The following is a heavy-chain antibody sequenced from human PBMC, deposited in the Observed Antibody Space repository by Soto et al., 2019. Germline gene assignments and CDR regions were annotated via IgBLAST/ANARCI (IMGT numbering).Heavy chain of an antibody. CDR1: GFTFSNYA. CDR2: ISGSGGTT. Sequence: EVQLLESGGGLVQPGGSLRLSCAASGFTFSNYAMIWVRQAPGKGLEWVLVISGSGGTTHYADSVKGRFTISRDNSKNTLYLQMNYLRAEDTAVYYCAKSDLRYCSGGSCGYYYFDYWGQGTLVTVSS. J-gene: IGHJ4*02. D-gene: IGHD2-15*01. CDR3: AKSDLRYCSGGSCGYYYFDY. V-gene: IGHV3-23*01.